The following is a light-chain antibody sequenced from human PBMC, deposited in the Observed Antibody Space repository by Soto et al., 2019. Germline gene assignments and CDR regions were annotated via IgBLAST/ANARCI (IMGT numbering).Light chain of an antibody. CDR1: SSNIGAGYD. V-gene: IGLV1-40*01. Sequence: QSALTQPPSVSGAPGQRVTISCTGSSSNIGAGYDVHWYQQLPGTAPKLLIYGNSNRPSGVPDRFSGSKSGTSASLAITGLHAEDEADYYCESYESSLSGYVFGPGTKLTVL. CDR2: GNS. CDR3: ESYESSLSGYV. J-gene: IGLJ1*01.